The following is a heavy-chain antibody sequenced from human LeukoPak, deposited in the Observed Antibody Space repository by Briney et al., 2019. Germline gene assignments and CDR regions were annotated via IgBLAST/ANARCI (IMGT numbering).Heavy chain of an antibody. V-gene: IGHV3-23*01. CDR2: IGGSGGNT. CDR3: VQGGGYCGGDCFFYFDY. D-gene: IGHD2-21*02. Sequence: GGSLRLSCAASGFIFSSYSMSWVRQAPGKGLEWVSAIGGSGGNTYYADSVKGRFTISRDNSRNTLYLQMNSLRAEDTAVYYCVQGGGYCGGDCFFYFDYWGPGTLVTVSS. J-gene: IGHJ4*02. CDR1: GFIFSSYS.